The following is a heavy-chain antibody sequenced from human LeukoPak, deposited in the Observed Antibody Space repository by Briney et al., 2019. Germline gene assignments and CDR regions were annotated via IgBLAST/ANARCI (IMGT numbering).Heavy chain of an antibody. CDR1: GFTFSSYV. CDR2: IIGNGDST. J-gene: IGHJ4*02. Sequence: GGSLRLSCVASGFTFSSYVMTWVRQAPGKGLEWVSSIIGNGDSTYYADSVKGRFTISRDNSKNTLYLQMNSLRAEDTAIYYCAKGSKGTYDHWGQGTLVTVSS. V-gene: IGHV3-23*01. CDR3: AKGSKGTYDH.